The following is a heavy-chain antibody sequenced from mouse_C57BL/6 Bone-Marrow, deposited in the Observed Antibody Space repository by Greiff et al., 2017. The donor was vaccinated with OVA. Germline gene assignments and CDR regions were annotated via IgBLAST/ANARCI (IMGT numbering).Heavy chain of an antibody. Sequence: QVQLKESGAELVKHGASVKISCKASGYAFSSYWMNWVKQRPGKGLEWIGQIYPGDGDTNYNGKFKGKATLTADKSSSTSEDSAVYFCARGYYWGQGTTLTVSS. V-gene: IGHV1-80*01. J-gene: IGHJ2*01. CDR2: IYPGDGDT. CDR1: GYAFSSYW. CDR3: ARGYY.